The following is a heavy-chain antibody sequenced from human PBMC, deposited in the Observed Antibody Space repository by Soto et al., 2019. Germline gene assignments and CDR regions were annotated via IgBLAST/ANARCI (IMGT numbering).Heavy chain of an antibody. V-gene: IGHV1-69*06. Sequence: VASVKVSCKASGCTFSSYAISWVRQAPGQGLEWMGGIIPIFGTANYAQKFQGRVTITADKSTGTAYMELSSLRSEDTAVYSCAETVVGEDWFDPWGQGTLVTVSS. CDR3: AETVVGEDWFDP. J-gene: IGHJ5*02. CDR1: GCTFSSYA. D-gene: IGHD3-10*01. CDR2: IIPIFGTA.